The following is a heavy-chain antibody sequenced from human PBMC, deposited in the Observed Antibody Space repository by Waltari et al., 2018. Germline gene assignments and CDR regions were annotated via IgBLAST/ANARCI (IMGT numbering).Heavy chain of an antibody. CDR3: ATGRRSSSSYFDY. V-gene: IGHV1-69-2*01. CDR1: GYTFTDYY. Sequence: EVQLVQSGAEVKKPGATVKISCKVSGYTFTDYYMHWVQQAPGTGLEWMGLVDLENGEPNYEGKFQGIVTITADTSTDTAYMELSSLRSEDTAVYYCATGRRSSSSYFDYWGQGTLVTVSS. D-gene: IGHD6-6*01. J-gene: IGHJ4*02. CDR2: VDLENGEP.